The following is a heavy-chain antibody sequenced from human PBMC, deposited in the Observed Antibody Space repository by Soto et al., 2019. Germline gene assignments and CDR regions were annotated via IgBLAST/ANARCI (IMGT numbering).Heavy chain of an antibody. V-gene: IGHV4-4*07. D-gene: IGHD1-26*01. CDR1: GGSMSRYY. J-gene: IGHJ4*02. CDR2: VWTSGST. Sequence: SETLSLTCNVSGGSMSRYYWSWIRQPAGKGLEWIGRVWTSGSTNYNPSLKSRVTMSIDTSNNHFSLKLNSVTAADTAVYYCARTVGAAYYFDFWGQGTLVTVSS. CDR3: ARTVGAAYYFDF.